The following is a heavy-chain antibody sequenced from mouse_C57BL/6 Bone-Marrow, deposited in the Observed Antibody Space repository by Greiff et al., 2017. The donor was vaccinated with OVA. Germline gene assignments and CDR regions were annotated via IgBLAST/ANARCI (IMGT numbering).Heavy chain of an antibody. CDR1: GYTFTDYA. D-gene: IGHD2-5*01. CDR3: ARRYSNYPWFAY. J-gene: IGHJ3*01. Sequence: QVQLKESGPELVRPGVSVKISCKGSGYTFTDYAMHWVKQSHAKSLEWIGVISTYYGDASYNQKFKDKATMTVDKSSSTAYMQLSSLTSEDSAVYYCARRYSNYPWFAYWGQGTLVTVSA. CDR2: ISTYYGDA. V-gene: IGHV1-67*01.